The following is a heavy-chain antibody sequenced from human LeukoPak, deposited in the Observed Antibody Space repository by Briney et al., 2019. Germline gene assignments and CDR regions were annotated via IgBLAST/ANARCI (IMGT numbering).Heavy chain of an antibody. V-gene: IGHV4-34*01. CDR1: GGSFSGYF. Sequence: PSETLSLTCDVYGGSFSGYFWTWIRQPPGKGLEWIGEISDSGSTNYNPSLKSRVTISVDTSQNQFSLRLSYVTAADTAVYYCARGGIADLLGNGGQETLFTVSS. CDR2: ISDSGST. CDR3: ARGGIADLLGN. J-gene: IGHJ4*02. D-gene: IGHD6-13*01.